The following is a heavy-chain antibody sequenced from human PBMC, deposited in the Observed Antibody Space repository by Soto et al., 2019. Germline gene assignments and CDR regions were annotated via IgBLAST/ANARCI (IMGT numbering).Heavy chain of an antibody. J-gene: IGHJ6*02. Sequence: ASVKVSCKASGYTFTSYGISWVRQAPGQGLEWMGWISAYNGNTNYAQKLQGRVTMTTDTSTSTAYMELRSLRSDDTAVYYCARDRVRFLEWLLRYYYYGMDVWGQGTTVTVSS. V-gene: IGHV1-18*01. D-gene: IGHD3-3*01. CDR2: ISAYNGNT. CDR1: GYTFTSYG. CDR3: ARDRVRFLEWLLRYYYYGMDV.